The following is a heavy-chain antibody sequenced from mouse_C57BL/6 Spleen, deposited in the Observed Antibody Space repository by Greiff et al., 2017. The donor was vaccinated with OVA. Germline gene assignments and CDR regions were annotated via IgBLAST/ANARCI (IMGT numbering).Heavy chain of an antibody. Sequence: DVMLVESGGGLVKPGGSLKLSCAASGFTFSDYGMHWVRQAPEKGLEWVAYISSGSSTIYYADTVKGRFTISRDNAKNTLFLQMTSLRSEDTAMYYCARRSYGNPYWYFDVWGTGTTVTVSS. CDR1: GFTFSDYG. J-gene: IGHJ1*03. V-gene: IGHV5-17*01. D-gene: IGHD2-1*01. CDR3: ARRSYGNPYWYFDV. CDR2: ISSGSSTI.